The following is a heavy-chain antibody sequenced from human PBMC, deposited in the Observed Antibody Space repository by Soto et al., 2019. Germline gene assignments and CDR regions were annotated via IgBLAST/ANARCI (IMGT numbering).Heavy chain of an antibody. CDR3: ARGRGTMVRGACGMDV. D-gene: IGHD3-10*01. V-gene: IGHV3-48*02. J-gene: IGHJ6*02. CDR2: ISSSSSTI. Sequence: PGGSLRLSCAASGFTFSSYSMNWVRQAPGKGLEWVSYISSSSSTIYYADSVKGRFTISRDNAKNSLYLQMNSLRDEDTAVYYCARGRGTMVRGACGMDVWGQGTTVTVSS. CDR1: GFTFSSYS.